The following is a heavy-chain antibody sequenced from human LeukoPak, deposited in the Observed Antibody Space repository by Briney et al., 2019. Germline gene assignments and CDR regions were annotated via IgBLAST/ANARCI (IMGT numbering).Heavy chain of an antibody. CDR2: IKQDGSEK. CDR1: GFTFSSYW. V-gene: IGHV3-7*05. Sequence: PGGSLRLSRAASGFTFSSYWMSWVRQAPGKGLEWVANIKQDGSEKYYVDSVKGRFTISRDNAKNSLYLQMNSLRAEDTAVYYCARDQRYCSSSSCPWEPFDYWGQGTLVTVSS. CDR3: ARDQRYCSSSSCPWEPFDY. D-gene: IGHD2-2*01. J-gene: IGHJ4*02.